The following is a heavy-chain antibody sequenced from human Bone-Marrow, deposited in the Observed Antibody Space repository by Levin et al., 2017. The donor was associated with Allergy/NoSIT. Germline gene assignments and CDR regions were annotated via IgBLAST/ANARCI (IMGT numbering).Heavy chain of an antibody. CDR1: GFTFDDYA. J-gene: IGHJ4*02. Sequence: GGSLRLSCAASGFTFDDYAMHWVRQAPGKGLEWVSGISWNSGSIGYADSVKGRFTISRDNAKNSLYLQMNSLRAEDTALYYCAKDNRLIYGDFLGGYFDYWGQGTLVTVSS. D-gene: IGHD4-17*01. V-gene: IGHV3-9*01. CDR2: ISWNSGSI. CDR3: AKDNRLIYGDFLGGYFDY.